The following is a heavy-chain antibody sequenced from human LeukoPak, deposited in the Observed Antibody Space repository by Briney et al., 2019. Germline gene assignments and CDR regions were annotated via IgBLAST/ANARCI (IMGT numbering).Heavy chain of an antibody. CDR3: ARGSYDSSDFEYFHH. CDR1: GYTFTGYY. D-gene: IGHD3-22*01. V-gene: IGHV1-2*02. Sequence: ASVKVSCKTSGYTFTGYYLHWVRQAPGQGLEWMGWINPNSGGTNYAQKFQGRVTMTRDTSIGTAYMELNRLRSDDTAVYYCARGSYDSSDFEYFHHWGQGTLVTVSS. J-gene: IGHJ1*01. CDR2: INPNSGGT.